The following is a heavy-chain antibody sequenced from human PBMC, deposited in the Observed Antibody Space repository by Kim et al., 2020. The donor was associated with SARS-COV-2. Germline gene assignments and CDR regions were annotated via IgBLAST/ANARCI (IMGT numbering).Heavy chain of an antibody. V-gene: IGHV4-4*09. Sequence: PSLKSRVTISVDTSKNQFSLRLSSVTAADTAIYYCARNEADYYGSGRFHYWGQGTLVTVSS. D-gene: IGHD3-10*01. CDR3: ARNEADYYGSGRFHY. J-gene: IGHJ4*02.